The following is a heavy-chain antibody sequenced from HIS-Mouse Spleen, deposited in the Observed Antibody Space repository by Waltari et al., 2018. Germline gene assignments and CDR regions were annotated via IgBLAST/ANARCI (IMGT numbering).Heavy chain of an antibody. CDR1: GGSISSSSYY. CDR3: AREIPYSSSWYDWYFDL. J-gene: IGHJ2*01. Sequence: QLQLQESGPGLVKPSETPSLTCTVSGGSISSSSYYWGWIRQPPGKGLEWIGSIYYSGSTYDNPSLKSRVTISVDTSKNQFSLKLSSVTAADTAVYYCAREIPYSSSWYDWYFDLWGRGTLVTVSS. D-gene: IGHD6-13*01. V-gene: IGHV4-39*07. CDR2: IYYSGST.